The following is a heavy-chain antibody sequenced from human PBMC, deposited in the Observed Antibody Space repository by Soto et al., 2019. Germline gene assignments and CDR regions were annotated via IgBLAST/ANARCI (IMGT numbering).Heavy chain of an antibody. CDR2: ISESGGST. J-gene: IGHJ4*02. CDR1: GFSFSDYA. CDR3: AKRSPLSSFWCSPSLDY. Sequence: GGSLRLSCAASGFSFSDYAMSWVRQAPGKGLEWVSVISESGGSTHYADSVRGRFTVSRDNSKNSLSLRMNSLRDEDTAVYLCAKRSPLSSFWCSPSLDYWGQGPMVTVSS. D-gene: IGHD2-15*01. V-gene: IGHV3-23*01.